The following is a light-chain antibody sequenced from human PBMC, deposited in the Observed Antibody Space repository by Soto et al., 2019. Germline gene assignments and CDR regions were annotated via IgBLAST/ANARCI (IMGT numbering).Light chain of an antibody. CDR1: TGAVTSGYR. V-gene: IGLV7-43*01. CDR2: STN. CDR3: LLFYDTAYV. J-gene: IGLJ1*01. Sequence: VVTQEPSLTVSPGGTVTLTCASSTGAVTSGYRPSWFQQKPGQAPRALIYSTNNKHSWTPARFSGSLLGGKAALTLSGVQPEEEAYYYCLLFYDTAYVFGNGTKLTVL.